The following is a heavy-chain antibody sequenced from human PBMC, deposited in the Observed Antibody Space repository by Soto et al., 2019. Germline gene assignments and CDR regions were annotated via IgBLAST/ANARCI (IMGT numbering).Heavy chain of an antibody. J-gene: IGHJ1*01. V-gene: IGHV3-7*01. CDR2: IKQDGSEK. D-gene: IGHD3-22*01. Sequence: GGSLRLSCAASGFTFSSYWMSWVRQAPGKGLEWVANIKQDGSEKYYVDSVKGRFTISRDNAKNSLYLQMNSLRAEDTAVYYCARMNYYDSSGYYYLPEYFQHWGQGTLVTVSS. CDR1: GFTFSSYW. CDR3: ARMNYYDSSGYYYLPEYFQH.